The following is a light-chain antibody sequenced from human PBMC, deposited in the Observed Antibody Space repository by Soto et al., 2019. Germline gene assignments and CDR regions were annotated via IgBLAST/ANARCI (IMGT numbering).Light chain of an antibody. CDR1: SSDVGGYNY. J-gene: IGLJ2*01. CDR3: SSYTRNSTLV. V-gene: IGLV2-14*01. CDR2: EVS. Sequence: QSALTQSASVSGSPGQSITISCTGTSSDVGGYNYVSWYQQHPGKAPKFMIYEVSNRPSGVSNRFSGSKSGNTASLTISGLQAEDEADYYCSSYTRNSTLVFGGGTKVTVL.